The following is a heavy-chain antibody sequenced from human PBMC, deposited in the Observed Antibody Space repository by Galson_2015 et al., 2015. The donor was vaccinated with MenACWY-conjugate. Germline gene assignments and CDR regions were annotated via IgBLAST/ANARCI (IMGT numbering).Heavy chain of an antibody. CDR1: GFTFSNAW. CDR3: AKDIRHCNSDNCYQDY. CDR2: IRHDESNT. J-gene: IGHJ4*02. D-gene: IGHD2/OR15-2a*01. V-gene: IGHV3-30*02. Sequence: SLRLSCAASGFTFSNAWMNWVRQAPGKGLEWVAFIRHDESNTYYLDSVKGRFTISRDNSNNTLYLQMKSLRAEDTSLYYCAKDIRHCNSDNCYQDYSGQGTLFTVSS.